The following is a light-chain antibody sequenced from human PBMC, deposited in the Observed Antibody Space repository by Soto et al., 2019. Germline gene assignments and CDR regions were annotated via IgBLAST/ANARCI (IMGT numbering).Light chain of an antibody. V-gene: IGKV1-5*01. CDR3: QQYNTYSET. CDR1: QSISSS. CDR2: DAS. J-gene: IGKJ1*01. Sequence: DIQMTQSPSTLSASVGDRVTITCRASQSISSSLAWYQQKPGEAPKLLIYDASRLESGVPSRFRGSGSGTEFTLTISSLQPDDFASYYCQQYNTYSETFGQGTKVEIK.